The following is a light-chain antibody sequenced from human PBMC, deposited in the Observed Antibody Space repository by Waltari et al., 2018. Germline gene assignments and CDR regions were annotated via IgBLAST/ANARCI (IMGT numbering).Light chain of an antibody. CDR1: QDISSW. CDR2: PAS. V-gene: IGKV1-12*01. CDR3: QQASSFPVT. Sequence: DIQMTQSPSSVSASVGDRVTTTCRAGQDISSWLAWYQQKPGKAPKLLIYPASSLQSGVPSRFSGSGSGTDFTLTISSLRPEDFATYYCQQASSFPVTFGQGTRLEIK. J-gene: IGKJ5*01.